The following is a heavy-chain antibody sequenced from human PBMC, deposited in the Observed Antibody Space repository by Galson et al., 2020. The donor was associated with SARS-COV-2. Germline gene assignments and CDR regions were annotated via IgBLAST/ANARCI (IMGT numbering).Heavy chain of an antibody. CDR1: GFTFSNAW. CDR2: IKSNTDGGTT. J-gene: IGHJ4*02. Sequence: GGSLRLSCAASGFTFSNAWMSWVRQAPGKGLEWVGRIKSNTDGGTTDYAAPVKDRFTISRDDSKNTLYLQMNSLKTEDTAVYFCTTAPHTGVAGLFDYWGQGTLVTVSS. V-gene: IGHV3-15*01. CDR3: TTAPHTGVAGLFDY. D-gene: IGHD1-1*01.